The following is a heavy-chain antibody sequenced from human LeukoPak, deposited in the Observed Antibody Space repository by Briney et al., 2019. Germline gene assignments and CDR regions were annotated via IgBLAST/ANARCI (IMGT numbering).Heavy chain of an antibody. D-gene: IGHD5-12*01. Sequence: HPGGSLRLSCAASGFSISTYWIHWVRQAPGKGLVWVSRINPDGSTTYYADSVKGRITISRDNAKNTLYLQMNSLRAEDTAVYYCARDSHSGYDFDYYYYMDVWGKGTTVTISS. V-gene: IGHV3-74*01. CDR2: INPDGSTT. CDR1: GFSISTYW. J-gene: IGHJ6*03. CDR3: ARDSHSGYDFDYYYYMDV.